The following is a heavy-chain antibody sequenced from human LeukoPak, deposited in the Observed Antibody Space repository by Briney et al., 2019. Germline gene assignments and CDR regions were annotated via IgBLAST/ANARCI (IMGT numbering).Heavy chain of an antibody. Sequence: GGSLRLSCAASGFTFSSYWMSWDRHAPGKGLEWVANIKQDGSEKYYVDSVKGRFTISRDNAKNSLYLQMNSLRAEDTAVYYCARGGYSGYDPIDYWGQGTLVTVSS. V-gene: IGHV3-7*01. CDR2: IKQDGSEK. CDR3: ARGGYSGYDPIDY. D-gene: IGHD5-12*01. CDR1: GFTFSSYW. J-gene: IGHJ4*02.